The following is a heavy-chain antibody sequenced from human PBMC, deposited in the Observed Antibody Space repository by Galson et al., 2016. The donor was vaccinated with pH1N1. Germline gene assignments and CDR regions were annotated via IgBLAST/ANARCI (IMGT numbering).Heavy chain of an antibody. CDR3: SRHSPSGRDYDILTDHSHFDL. D-gene: IGHD3-9*01. CDR2: IYLSDSHT. J-gene: IGHJ2*01. CDR1: GYSLTNYW. Sequence: QSGAEVKKPGESLRISCEGFGYSLTNYWIVWVRQMPGKGLEWMGIIYLSDSHTTYSPSFQGQVTISSDKSISTAYLERSSLKASDTAKYYCSRHSPSGRDYDILTDHSHFDLWGRGTLVTVSS. V-gene: IGHV5-51*01.